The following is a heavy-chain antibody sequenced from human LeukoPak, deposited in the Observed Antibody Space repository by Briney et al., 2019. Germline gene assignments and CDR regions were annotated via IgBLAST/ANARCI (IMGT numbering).Heavy chain of an antibody. D-gene: IGHD6-6*01. Sequence: GASVKVSCKASGYTFTSYDINWVRQATGQGPEWMGWMNPNSGNTGYAQKFQGRVTMTRNTSISTAYMELSTLRSEDTAVYYCAARRASSSSLRPLDYWGQGTLVTVSS. CDR1: GYTFTSYD. J-gene: IGHJ4*02. CDR2: MNPNSGNT. CDR3: AARRASSSSLRPLDY. V-gene: IGHV1-8*01.